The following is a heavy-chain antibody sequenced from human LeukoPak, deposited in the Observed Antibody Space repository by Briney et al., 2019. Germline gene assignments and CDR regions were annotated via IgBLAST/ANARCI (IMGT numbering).Heavy chain of an antibody. V-gene: IGHV4-39*07. D-gene: IGHD2-2*02. CDR3: ARESGHCSSTSCYSPSYYYYYMDV. Sequence: SETLSLTCTVSGGSISSSSYYWGWLRQPPGKGLEWIGSIYYSGSTYYNPSLKSRVTISVDTSKNQFSLKLSSVAAADTAVYYCARESGHCSSTSCYSPSYYYYYMDVWGKGTTVTVSS. J-gene: IGHJ6*03. CDR1: GGSISSSSYY. CDR2: IYYSGST.